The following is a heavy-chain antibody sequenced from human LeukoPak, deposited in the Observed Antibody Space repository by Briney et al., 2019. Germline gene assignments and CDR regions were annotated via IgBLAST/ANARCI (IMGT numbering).Heavy chain of an antibody. D-gene: IGHD5-18*01. V-gene: IGHV1-2*02. J-gene: IGHJ4*02. CDR1: GYTVTGYF. CDR3: ARDPRGYTYGSDH. CDR2: INPNSGVT. Sequence: ASVKVSCKTSGYTVTGYFMHWVRQAPGQGLEWMGWINPNSGVTKYAQKLQGRVTMTRDTSINTAFLELHSLTTDDTAVYYCARDPRGYTYGSDHWGQGTLVTVSS.